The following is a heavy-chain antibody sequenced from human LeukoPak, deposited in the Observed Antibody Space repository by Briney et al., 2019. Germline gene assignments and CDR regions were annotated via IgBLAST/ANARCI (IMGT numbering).Heavy chain of an antibody. D-gene: IGHD1-20*01. CDR1: GDSISSGGYS. J-gene: IGHJ4*02. Sequence: SQTLSLTCAVSGDSISSGGYSWSWIRQPPGKGLEWIGDIYHSESTYYNPSLKSRVTISVDRSKNQFSLKLSSVTAADTAVYYCARGDITGTPFDYWGQGTLVIVSS. V-gene: IGHV4-30-2*01. CDR3: ARGDITGTPFDY. CDR2: IYHSEST.